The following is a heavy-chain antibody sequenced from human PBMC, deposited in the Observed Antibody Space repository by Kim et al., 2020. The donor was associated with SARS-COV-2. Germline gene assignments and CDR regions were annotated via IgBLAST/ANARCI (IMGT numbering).Heavy chain of an antibody. CDR2: INTNTGNP. CDR1: GYTFTSYA. V-gene: IGHV7-4-1*02. J-gene: IGHJ4*02. CDR3: ARVYYDILTGYPYFDY. D-gene: IGHD3-9*01. Sequence: ASVKVSCKASGYTFTSYAMNWVRQAPGQGLEWMGWINTNTGNPTYAQGFTGRFVFSLDTSVSTAYLQISSLKAEDTAVYYCARVYYDILTGYPYFDYWGQGTLVTVSS.